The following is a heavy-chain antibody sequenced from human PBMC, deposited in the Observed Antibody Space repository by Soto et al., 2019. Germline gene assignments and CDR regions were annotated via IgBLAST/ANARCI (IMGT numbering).Heavy chain of an antibody. D-gene: IGHD2-15*01. V-gene: IGHV3-64*01. Sequence: EVQLVESGGGLGQPGGSLRLSCAASGFPFSTYAMHWVRQAPGKGLEFVSAISNNGGSTFYANSVKGRFTISRDNSKNTLDLQMGSLRAEDMAVYYCAKCSGGSCYSSLDSWGQGTLVTVSS. CDR3: AKCSGGSCYSSLDS. CDR1: GFPFSTYA. J-gene: IGHJ4*02. CDR2: ISNNGGST.